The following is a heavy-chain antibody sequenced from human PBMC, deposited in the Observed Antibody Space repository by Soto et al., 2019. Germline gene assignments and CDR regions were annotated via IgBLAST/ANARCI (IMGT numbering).Heavy chain of an antibody. CDR3: ARQPHSPYYYDSSGYSGNWFDP. Sequence: RGESLKISCQGSGYSFTSYWISWVRQMPGKGLEWMGRIDPSDSYTNYSPSFQGHVTISADKSISTAYLQWSSLKASDTAMYYCARQPHSPYYYDSSGYSGNWFDPWGQGTLVTVSS. D-gene: IGHD3-22*01. CDR2: IDPSDSYT. J-gene: IGHJ5*02. CDR1: GYSFTSYW. V-gene: IGHV5-10-1*01.